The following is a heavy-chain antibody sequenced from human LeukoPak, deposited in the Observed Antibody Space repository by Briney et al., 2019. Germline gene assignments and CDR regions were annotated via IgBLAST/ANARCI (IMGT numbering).Heavy chain of an antibody. J-gene: IGHJ5*02. CDR1: GYPLTELS. Sequence: ASVKVSCKVPGYPLTELSIQWVRQAPGQGLEWMGGFDPEDGETASAQKFQGRVTMTEDTSTDTSYMELSSLRSDDTAVYYCARANRGYGWFDPWGQGTLVTVSS. V-gene: IGHV1-24*01. D-gene: IGHD5-18*01. CDR2: FDPEDGET. CDR3: ARANRGYGWFDP.